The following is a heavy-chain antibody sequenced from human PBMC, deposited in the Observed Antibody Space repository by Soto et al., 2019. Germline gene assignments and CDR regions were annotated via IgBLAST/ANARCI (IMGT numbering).Heavy chain of an antibody. V-gene: IGHV3-21*01. CDR3: ARDHYDSSGYLASLGY. D-gene: IGHD3-22*01. J-gene: IGHJ4*02. Sequence: EVQLVESGGGLVKPGGSLRLSCAASGFTFSSYSMNWVRQAPGKGLEWVSSISSSSSYIYYADSVKARLTISRDNAKNSLYLQMNSLRAEDTAVYYCARDHYDSSGYLASLGYWGQGTLVTVSS. CDR1: GFTFSSYS. CDR2: ISSSSSYI.